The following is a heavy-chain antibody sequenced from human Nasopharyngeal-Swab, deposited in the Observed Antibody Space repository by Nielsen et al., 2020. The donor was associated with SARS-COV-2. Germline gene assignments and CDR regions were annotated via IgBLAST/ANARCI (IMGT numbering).Heavy chain of an antibody. D-gene: IGHD5-18*01. V-gene: IGHV3-33*01. Sequence: VRQAPGKGLEWVAVIWYDGSNKYYADSVKGRFTISRDNSKNTLYLQMNSLRAEDTAVYYCARVPGDTAMASVYWGQGALVTVSS. CDR3: ARVPGDTAMASVY. CDR2: IWYDGSNK. J-gene: IGHJ4*02.